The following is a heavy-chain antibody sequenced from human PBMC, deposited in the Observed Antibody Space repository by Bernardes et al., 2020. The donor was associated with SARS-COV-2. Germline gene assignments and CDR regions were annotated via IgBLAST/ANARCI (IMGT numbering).Heavy chain of an antibody. Sequence: SETLHLTCSFSGASFTSYYWDWVRKAPGKGLEWIEEISHSGTTNYNPSLKSRVTISEDTSKNQFSLKLTSVTAADTAVYYCVKGAPISGLYYFDYWGQGSLVTVSS. J-gene: IGHJ4*02. CDR1: GASFTSYY. D-gene: IGHD6-19*01. CDR2: ISHSGTT. CDR3: VKGAPISGLYYFDY. V-gene: IGHV4-34*01.